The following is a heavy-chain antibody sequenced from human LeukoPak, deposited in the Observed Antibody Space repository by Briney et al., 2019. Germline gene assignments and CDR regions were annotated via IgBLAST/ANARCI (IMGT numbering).Heavy chain of an antibody. CDR3: ARDRPRITMVQGQLDY. D-gene: IGHD3-10*01. CDR1: GGTDSSYA. J-gene: IGHJ4*02. Sequence: SVKVSCKASGGTDSSYAISWLRRAPGQRLEWMGRIVPILGLVNYAQKFQGRVTITADKSTSTAYMELSSLRSEDTAVYYCARDRPRITMVQGQLDYWGQGTLVTVSS. V-gene: IGHV1-69*04. CDR2: IVPILGLV.